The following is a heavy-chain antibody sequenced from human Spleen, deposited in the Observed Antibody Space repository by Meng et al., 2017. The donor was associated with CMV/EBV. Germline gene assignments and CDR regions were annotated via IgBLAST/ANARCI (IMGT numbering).Heavy chain of an antibody. V-gene: IGHV5-51*01. CDR1: GYSFTTYW. CDR3: ATNRYDGSLYFPFDY. J-gene: IGHJ4*02. Sequence: GESLKISCNTSGYSFTTYWIGWVRQMPGKGLEWMGIIHPADSDTRYRPSFQGQVTFSVDKSISTAYLQWSSLKASDTAMYYCATNRYDGSLYFPFDYWGQGTLVTVSS. CDR2: IHPADSDT. D-gene: IGHD3-22*01.